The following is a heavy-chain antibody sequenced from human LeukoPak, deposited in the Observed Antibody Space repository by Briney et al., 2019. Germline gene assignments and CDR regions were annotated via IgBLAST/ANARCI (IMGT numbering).Heavy chain of an antibody. CDR2: IKADGSEE. V-gene: IGHV3-7*01. J-gene: IGHJ4*02. D-gene: IGHD1-7*01. Sequence: PGGSLRLPCVTSRFSFSNYWMNWVRLAPGKGLEWVAIIKADGSEEHYVDSVRGRFTVSRDNAKNSLYLQMSSLRVEDTAVYYCARSNYGPENWGQGTLVTVSS. CDR3: ARSNYGPEN. CDR1: RFSFSNYW.